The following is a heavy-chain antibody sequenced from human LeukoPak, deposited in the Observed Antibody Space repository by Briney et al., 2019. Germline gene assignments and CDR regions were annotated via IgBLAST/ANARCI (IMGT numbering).Heavy chain of an antibody. CDR3: ARGSPIVVVPAAPRRVNNWFDP. J-gene: IGHJ5*02. V-gene: IGHV4-34*01. CDR2: INHSGST. CDR1: GGSFSGYY. Sequence: SETLSLTCAVYGGSFSGYYWSWIRQPPGKGLEWIGEINHSGSTNYNPSPKSRATISVDTSKNQFSLKLSSVTAADTAVYYCARGSPIVVVPAAPRRVNNWFDPWGQGTLVTVSS. D-gene: IGHD2-2*01.